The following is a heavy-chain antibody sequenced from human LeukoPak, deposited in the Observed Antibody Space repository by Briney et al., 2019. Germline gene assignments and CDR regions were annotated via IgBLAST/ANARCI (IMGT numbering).Heavy chain of an antibody. V-gene: IGHV1-69*04. CDR1: GGTFSSYA. CDR3: ARDPAVTTNFGYYFDY. CDR2: IIPILGIA. D-gene: IGHD4-17*01. J-gene: IGHJ4*02. Sequence: SVKVSCKASGGTFSSYAISWVRQAPGQGLEWMGRIIPILGIANYAQKFQGRVTITADKSTSTAYMELSSLRSEDTAVYYCARDPAVTTNFGYYFDYWGQGALVTVSS.